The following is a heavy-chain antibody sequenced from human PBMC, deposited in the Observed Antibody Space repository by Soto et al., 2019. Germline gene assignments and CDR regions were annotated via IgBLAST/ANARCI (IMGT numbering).Heavy chain of an antibody. Sequence: QVQLVQSGAEVKKPGASVKVSCKASGDTFTSYYMHWVRQAPGQGLEWMGIIKPSGGSTIYAQKFQGRVTMTRDTSASTVYMELSSLRSEDTAVYYCASEEATGTTLYVWGQGTLVTVSS. J-gene: IGHJ4*02. D-gene: IGHD1-1*01. V-gene: IGHV1-46*01. CDR1: GDTFTSYY. CDR2: IKPSGGST. CDR3: ASEEATGTTLYV.